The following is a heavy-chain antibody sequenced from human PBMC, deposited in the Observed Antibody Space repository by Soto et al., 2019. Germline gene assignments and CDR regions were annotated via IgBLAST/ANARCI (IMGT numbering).Heavy chain of an antibody. CDR1: GGSISSYD. Sequence: SETLSLTCTVSGGSISSYDWSWIRQPPGKGLEWIGYIYYSGSTNYNPSLKSRVTISVDTSKNQFSLKLSSVTAADTAVYYRARAEFITIFGRQYYYYYMDVWGKGTTVTVSS. CDR2: IYYSGST. V-gene: IGHV4-59*08. J-gene: IGHJ6*03. CDR3: ARAEFITIFGRQYYYYYMDV. D-gene: IGHD3-3*01.